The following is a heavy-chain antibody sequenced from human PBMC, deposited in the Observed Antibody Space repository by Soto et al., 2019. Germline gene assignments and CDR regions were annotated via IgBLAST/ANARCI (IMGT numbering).Heavy chain of an antibody. CDR2: IWYDGSNK. V-gene: IGHV3-33*01. D-gene: IGHD3-10*01. CDR1: GFTFSSYG. J-gene: IGHJ5*02. CDR3: ARAPYGSYTTHWFAP. Sequence: PGGSLRLSCAASGFTFSSYGIHWVRQAPGKGLEWVALIWYDGSNKYYTDSVKGRFTISRDNSRNTVYLQMNSLRAEDTAVYFCARAPYGSYTTHWFAPWGQGTLVTVSS.